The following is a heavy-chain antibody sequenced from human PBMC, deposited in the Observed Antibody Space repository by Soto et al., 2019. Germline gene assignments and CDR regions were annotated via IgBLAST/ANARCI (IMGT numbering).Heavy chain of an antibody. J-gene: IGHJ4*02. CDR2: MNPNSENA. Sequence: QVQLVQSGAELKTPGASVKVSCKAAGYTFTSYDINWVRQAPGQGLEWMGWMNPNSENAGYAQKFQGRLTMTRDTSINTAYMELTSLTFDDTAVYYCARVLNRGEFVYVNKVFAYWGQGALVTVSS. V-gene: IGHV1-8*01. CDR1: GYTFTSYD. CDR3: ARVLNRGEFVYVNKVFAY. D-gene: IGHD3-10*02.